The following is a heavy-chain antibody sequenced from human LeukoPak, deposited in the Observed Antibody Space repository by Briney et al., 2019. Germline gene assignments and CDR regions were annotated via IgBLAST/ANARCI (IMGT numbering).Heavy chain of an antibody. V-gene: IGHV3-30*02. CDR3: AKKTIVGATVDAFHI. CDR1: GFTFSNYG. CDR2: IRYYGSNK. J-gene: IGHJ3*02. Sequence: GGSLRLSCAASGFTFSNYGMHWVRQAPGKGLEGVESIRYYGSNKYYADSVKGRFTISRDNSKNTLYLQMNSLRAEDTAVYYCAKKTIVGATVDAFHIWGQGTMVTVSS. D-gene: IGHD1-26*01.